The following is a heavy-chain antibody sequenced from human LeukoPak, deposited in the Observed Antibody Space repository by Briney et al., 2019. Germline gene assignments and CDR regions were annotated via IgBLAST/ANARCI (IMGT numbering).Heavy chain of an antibody. V-gene: IGHV3-23*01. CDR3: VKDSGYYDTSGKGWFDF. Sequence: GGSLRLSCAAYGFTVSSNYMSWVRQAPGKGLEWLSAISGSGGSTYYADSVKGRFTISRDSAKNSLFLQMNSLRAEDTAVYYCVKDSGYYDTSGKGWFDFWGPGTLVTVSS. D-gene: IGHD3-22*01. CDR1: GFTVSSNY. CDR2: ISGSGGST. J-gene: IGHJ5*01.